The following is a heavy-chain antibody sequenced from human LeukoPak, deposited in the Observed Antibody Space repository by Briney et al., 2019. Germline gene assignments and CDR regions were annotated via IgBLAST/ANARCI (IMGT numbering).Heavy chain of an antibody. J-gene: IGHJ4*02. CDR2: IYYSGST. D-gene: IGHD3-10*01. CDR1: GGSISSGGYH. CDR3: ARVPITMVRGGMDYYFDY. V-gene: IGHV4-31*03. Sequence: SETLSLTCTVSGGSISSGGYHWSWIRQHPGKGLEWIGYIYYSGSTYYNPSLKSRVTISVDTSKNQFSLKLSSVTAADTAVYYCARVPITMVRGGMDYYFDYWGQGTLVTVSS.